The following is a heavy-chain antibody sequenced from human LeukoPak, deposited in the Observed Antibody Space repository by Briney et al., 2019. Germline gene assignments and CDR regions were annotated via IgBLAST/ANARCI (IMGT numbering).Heavy chain of an antibody. CDR2: ISSSGSTI. Sequence: GGSLRLSCAASGFTFSDYYMSWIRQAPGKGLEWVSYISSSGSTIYYADSVKGRFTISRDNAKNSLYLQMNSLRSEDTAVYYCAAEKSGYDHTNYYYYGMDVWGQGTTVTVSS. D-gene: IGHD5-12*01. CDR3: AAEKSGYDHTNYYYYGMDV. V-gene: IGHV3-11*01. CDR1: GFTFSDYY. J-gene: IGHJ6*02.